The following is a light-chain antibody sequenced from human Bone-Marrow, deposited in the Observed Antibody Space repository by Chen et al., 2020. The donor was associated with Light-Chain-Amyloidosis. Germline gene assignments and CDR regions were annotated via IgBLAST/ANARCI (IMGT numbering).Light chain of an antibody. CDR2: EAK. Sequence: QSALTQPASVSGPPGQSITISCTVSSSDVGTYNLVSWYQHPPGKAPRLIIYEAKKRPSGVSNRFAGSRSGYTASLTITGLQAEDEADYYGSSYAGRGKMFGGGTKLTVL. CDR1: SSDVGTYNL. J-gene: IGLJ3*02. CDR3: SSYAGRGKM. V-gene: IGLV2-23*01.